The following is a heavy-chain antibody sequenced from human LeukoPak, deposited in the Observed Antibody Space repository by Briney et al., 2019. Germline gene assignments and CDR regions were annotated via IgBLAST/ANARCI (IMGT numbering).Heavy chain of an antibody. D-gene: IGHD2-15*01. CDR2: INHSGST. CDR1: GGSFSGYY. CDR3: ARRYYGYCSGGSCYRGRFDY. V-gene: IGHV4-34*01. J-gene: IGHJ4*02. Sequence: NSSETLSLTCAVYGGSFSGYYWSWIRQPPGKGLEWIGEINHSGSTNYNPSLKSRVTISVDTSKNQFSLNLSSVTAADTAVYYCARRYYGYCSGGSCYRGRFDYWGKGTLVTVST.